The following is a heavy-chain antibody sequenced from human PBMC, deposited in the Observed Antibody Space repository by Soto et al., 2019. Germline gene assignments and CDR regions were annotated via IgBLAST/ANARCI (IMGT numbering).Heavy chain of an antibody. CDR1: GFTFSSYA. J-gene: IGHJ4*02. V-gene: IGHV3-23*01. D-gene: IGHD3-3*01. CDR3: AKDRGAPLITIFGVVNRGYFDY. Sequence: EVQLLESGGGLVQPGGSLRLSCAASGFTFSSYAMSWVRQAPGKGLEWVSAISGSGGSTYYADSVKGRFTISRDNSKNTRYLQMNSLRAEDTAVYYCAKDRGAPLITIFGVVNRGYFDYWGQGTLVTVSS. CDR2: ISGSGGST.